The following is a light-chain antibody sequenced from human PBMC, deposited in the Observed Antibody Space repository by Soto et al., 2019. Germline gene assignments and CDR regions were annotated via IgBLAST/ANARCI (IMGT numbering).Light chain of an antibody. CDR1: SSDVDGYNY. CDR3: SSYTSSSTYVV. V-gene: IGLV2-14*03. J-gene: IGLJ2*01. CDR2: DVA. Sequence: QSALTQPASVSGSPGQSITISCTGTSSDVDGYNYVSWYQQHPGKAPQLIIYDVANRPSGVSNRFSGSKSGNTASLTISGLQAEDEADYYCSSYTSSSTYVVFGGGTKVTVL.